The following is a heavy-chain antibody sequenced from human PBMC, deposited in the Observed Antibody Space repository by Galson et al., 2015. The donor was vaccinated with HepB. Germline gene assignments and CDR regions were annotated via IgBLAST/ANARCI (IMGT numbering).Heavy chain of an antibody. Sequence: SLRLSCAVSGFTINSYWMSWVRQVPEKGLEWVANIKQDGSEDYYVDSLKGRFTISRDNAKNSLFLQMNSLRVDDTAVYYCATGMVYANFDYWGRGALVPVSA. V-gene: IGHV3-7*03. J-gene: IGHJ4*02. CDR3: ATGMVYANFDY. CDR1: GFTINSYW. D-gene: IGHD2-8*01. CDR2: IKQDGSED.